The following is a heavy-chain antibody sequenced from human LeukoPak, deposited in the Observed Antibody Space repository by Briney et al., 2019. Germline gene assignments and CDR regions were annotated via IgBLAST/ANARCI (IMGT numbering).Heavy chain of an antibody. V-gene: IGHV1-46*01. CDR3: ARDQEAFDY. J-gene: IGHJ4*02. CDR1: GYSFTSNY. Sequence: ASAKASCKASGYSFTSNYIHWVRQAPGQGLEWMGMIYPSDGSTSYAQKFQGRVTVTRDTSTSTVHMELSGLRSEDTAVYYCARDQEAFDYWGQGTLVTVSS. CDR2: IYPSDGST.